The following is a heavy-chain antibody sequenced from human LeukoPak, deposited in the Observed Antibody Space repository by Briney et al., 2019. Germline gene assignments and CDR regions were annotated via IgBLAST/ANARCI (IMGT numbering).Heavy chain of an antibody. CDR1: GFTFISYD. J-gene: IGHJ4*02. Sequence: GGSLRLSCAASGFTFISYDVHWVRQAPGKGLQWVAVMSSDGSIKVYTDSVKGRFTISRDNSKNTLYLEMNSLRVDDTAVYYCARDLVSGAPDYFDSWGQGTLVTVSS. CDR3: ARDLVSGAPDYFDS. V-gene: IGHV3-30-3*01. CDR2: MSSDGSIK. D-gene: IGHD1-26*01.